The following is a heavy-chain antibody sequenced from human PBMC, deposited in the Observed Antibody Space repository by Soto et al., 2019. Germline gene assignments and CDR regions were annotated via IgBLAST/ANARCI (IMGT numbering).Heavy chain of an antibody. V-gene: IGHV5-51*01. J-gene: IGHJ5*02. CDR1: GYSFSTSW. CDR3: ATRAEYYDFWSGYYGA. D-gene: IGHD3-3*01. CDR2: IYPSDSDT. Sequence: GESLKISCKGSGYSFSTSWIGWVRQMSGKGLEWMGTIYPSDSDTRYSPPFQGQVIISADKSTSTAYLQWRSLKASDTAMYYCATRAEYYDFWSGYYGAWGQGTPVPVSS.